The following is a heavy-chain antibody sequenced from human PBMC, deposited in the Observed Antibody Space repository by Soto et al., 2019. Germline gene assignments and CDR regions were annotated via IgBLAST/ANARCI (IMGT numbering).Heavy chain of an antibody. Sequence: GGSLRLSCAASGFTFSSYWMSWVRQAPGKGLEWVANIKQDGSEKYYVDSVKGRFTISRDNSKNTLYLQMNSLRAEDTAVYYCAKDLTTVTPFDYWGQGTLVTVSS. V-gene: IGHV3-7*05. D-gene: IGHD4-17*01. J-gene: IGHJ4*02. CDR3: AKDLTTVTPFDY. CDR1: GFTFSSYW. CDR2: IKQDGSEK.